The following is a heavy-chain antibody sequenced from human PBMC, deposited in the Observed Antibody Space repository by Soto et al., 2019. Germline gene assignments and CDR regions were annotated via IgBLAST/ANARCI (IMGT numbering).Heavy chain of an antibody. Sequence: ASVKVSCKASGYTCTSYYMHWVRQAPGQGLEWMGIINPSGGSTSYEQKFQGRVTMTRDTSTSTVYMELSSLRSEDTAVYYCALSARGSGSYLYYYYGMDVWGQGTTVTVSS. V-gene: IGHV1-46*03. CDR2: INPSGGST. J-gene: IGHJ6*02. CDR1: GYTCTSYY. D-gene: IGHD3-10*01. CDR3: ALSARGSGSYLYYYYGMDV.